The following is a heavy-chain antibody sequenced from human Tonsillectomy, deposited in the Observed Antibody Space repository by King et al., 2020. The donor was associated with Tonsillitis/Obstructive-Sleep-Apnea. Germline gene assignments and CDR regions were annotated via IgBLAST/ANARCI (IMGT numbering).Heavy chain of an antibody. CDR3: AREESRDAFDI. CDR2: INPSGDST. V-gene: IGHV1-46*01. CDR1: GYTFSSYY. J-gene: IGHJ3*02. Sequence: HVQLVESGAEVKKPGASVKVSCTTPGYTFSSYYMHWVRQAPGQGLEWMGIINPSGDSTSYTQKFQGRVTMTRDTSTSTLYMELSSLRSEDTAVYYCAREESRDAFDIWGQGTMVTVSS.